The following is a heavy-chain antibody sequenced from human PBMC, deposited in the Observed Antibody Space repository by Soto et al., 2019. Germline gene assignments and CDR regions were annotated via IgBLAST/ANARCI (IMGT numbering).Heavy chain of an antibody. CDR2: IKQDGSEK. V-gene: IGHV3-7*01. Sequence: EVQLVESGGGLVQPGGSLRLSCAASGFTFSSYWMSWVRQAPGKGLEWVANIKQDGSEKYYVDSVKGRFTISRDNAKNSLYLQMNSLRAEDTAVYYWARARRGGTRGYSSSWYDYWGQGTLVTVSS. J-gene: IGHJ4*02. CDR3: ARARRGGTRGYSSSWYDY. D-gene: IGHD6-13*01. CDR1: GFTFSSYW.